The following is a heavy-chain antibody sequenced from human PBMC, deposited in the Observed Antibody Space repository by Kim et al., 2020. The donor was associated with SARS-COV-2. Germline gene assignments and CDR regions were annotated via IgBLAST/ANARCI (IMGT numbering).Heavy chain of an antibody. CDR2: IGITGGNT. CDR1: GFTFTSYA. V-gene: IGHV3-23*01. Sequence: GGSLRLSCEASGFTFTSYAMTWVRQAPGKGLEWVASIGITGGNTYYADSVKGRFTISRDNSRDTLFLHMNSLRAEDTAVYYCTKRTSGAWPFDYWGQGTLSPSPQ. D-gene: IGHD2-2*01. CDR3: TKRTSGAWPFDY. J-gene: IGHJ4*02.